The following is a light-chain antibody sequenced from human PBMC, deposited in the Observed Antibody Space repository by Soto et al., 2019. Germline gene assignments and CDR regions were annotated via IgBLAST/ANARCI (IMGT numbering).Light chain of an antibody. J-gene: IGLJ1*01. Sequence: QSALTQPASVSGSPGQSITISCTGTTGDVGGYDYVSWYQQYPYKAPKLIIYEVTNRPSGISNRFSGSKSGNTAFLTIYGLQAEDEAYYYCSSHTCGNTRVFGTGTKVTVL. CDR1: TGDVGGYDY. CDR2: EVT. V-gene: IGLV2-14*01. CDR3: SSHTCGNTRV.